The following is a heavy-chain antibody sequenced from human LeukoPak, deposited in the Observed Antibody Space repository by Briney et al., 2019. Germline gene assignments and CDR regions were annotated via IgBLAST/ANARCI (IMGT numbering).Heavy chain of an antibody. CDR3: ARGPGLLWSGDLQTSPIDY. J-gene: IGHJ4*02. CDR1: GFTFSNAW. V-gene: IGHV3-15*01. CDR2: IKSKTDGGTT. Sequence: GGSLRLSCAASGFTFSNAWMSWVRQAPGKGLEWVGRIKSKTDGGTTDYAAPVKGRFTISRDDSKNTLYLQMNSLKTEDTAVYYCARGPGLLWSGDLQTSPIDYWGQGTLVTVSS. D-gene: IGHD3-10*01.